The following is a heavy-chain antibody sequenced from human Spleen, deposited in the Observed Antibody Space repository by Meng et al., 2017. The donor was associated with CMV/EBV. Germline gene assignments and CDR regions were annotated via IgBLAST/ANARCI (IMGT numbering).Heavy chain of an antibody. J-gene: IGHJ4*02. CDR1: GYTLTDNH. CDR3: ARQMVPVNMKSFDY. D-gene: IGHD2-2*01. V-gene: IGHV1-2*02. Sequence: SGYTLTDNHCLHWVRQAPGKGLEWMGWVNPDSGGKNYAKKFQSRVTMTRDTSINTVYMELSSLKSDDTAVYYCARQMVPVNMKSFDYWGQGTLVTVSS. CDR2: VNPDSGGK.